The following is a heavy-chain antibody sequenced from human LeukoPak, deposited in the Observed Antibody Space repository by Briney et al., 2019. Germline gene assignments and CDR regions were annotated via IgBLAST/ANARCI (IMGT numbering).Heavy chain of an antibody. Sequence: QRGRSLRLSCAASGFTFSSYGMHWVRQAPGKGLEWVAVISYDGSNKYYADSVKGRFTISRDNSKNTLYLQMNSLRAEDTAVYYCAKDRDWSGWYFDYWGQGTLVTVSS. CDR3: AKDRDWSGWYFDY. CDR2: ISYDGSNK. V-gene: IGHV3-30*18. J-gene: IGHJ4*02. D-gene: IGHD6-19*01. CDR1: GFTFSSYG.